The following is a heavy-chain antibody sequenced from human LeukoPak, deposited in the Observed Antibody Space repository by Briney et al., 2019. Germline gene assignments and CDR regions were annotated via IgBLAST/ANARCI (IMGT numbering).Heavy chain of an antibody. Sequence: GGSLRLFCAASGFTFSNAWMSWVRQAPGKGLEWVGRFKSKTDGGTTDYAAPVNGRFPISREDSNNTLYLQMNSLKTEDTAVYYCTTDPAYCGGDCYTDAGAEAFDIWGQGTMVTVSS. CDR3: TTDPAYCGGDCYTDAGAEAFDI. J-gene: IGHJ3*02. D-gene: IGHD2-21*01. V-gene: IGHV3-15*01. CDR2: FKSKTDGGTT. CDR1: GFTFSNAW.